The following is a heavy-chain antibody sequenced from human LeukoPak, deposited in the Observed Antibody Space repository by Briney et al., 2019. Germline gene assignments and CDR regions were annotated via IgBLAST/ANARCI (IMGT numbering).Heavy chain of an antibody. V-gene: IGHV4-59*01. CDR1: GGSISGYY. CDR3: ARGTMMVGP. Sequence: PSETLSLTCTVSGGSISGYYWSWIRQPPGKGLEWTGYIYYTGSTNYNPSLKSRVTISVDTSKNQFSLKLSSVTAADTAVYYCARGTMMVGPWGQGTLVTVSS. D-gene: IGHD3-22*01. CDR2: IYYTGST. J-gene: IGHJ5*02.